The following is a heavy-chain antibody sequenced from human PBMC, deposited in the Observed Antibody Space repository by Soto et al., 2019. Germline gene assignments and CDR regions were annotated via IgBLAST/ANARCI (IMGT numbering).Heavy chain of an antibody. Sequence: QVQLQESGPGLVKPSQTLSLTCTVSGGSISSGGYYWSWIRQHPGKGLEWIGYIYYSGSSYYNPSLMIRFTLSVDTSNNHFSLKLSSVTAAHTAVYYCARGSHSSSWYGGDYYFAYSGQGTLVTVSS. CDR1: GGSISSGGYY. V-gene: IGHV4-31*03. D-gene: IGHD6-13*01. CDR3: ARGSHSSSWYGGDYYFAY. CDR2: IYYSGSS. J-gene: IGHJ4*02.